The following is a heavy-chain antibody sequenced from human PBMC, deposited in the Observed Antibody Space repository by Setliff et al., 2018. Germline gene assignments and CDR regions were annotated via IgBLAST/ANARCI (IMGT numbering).Heavy chain of an antibody. CDR2: IFTSGST. D-gene: IGHD3-9*01. Sequence: SETLSLTCRVSGGSVSTFYWTWIRQPPGKGLEWICDIFTSGSTQYNPFLKSRATISRDTSSNQFSLKLFSVTAADTAGYYCAHSTTFDLHHDYWGQGALVTVSS. CDR1: GGSVSTFY. CDR3: AHSTTFDLHHDY. J-gene: IGHJ4*02. V-gene: IGHV4-4*09.